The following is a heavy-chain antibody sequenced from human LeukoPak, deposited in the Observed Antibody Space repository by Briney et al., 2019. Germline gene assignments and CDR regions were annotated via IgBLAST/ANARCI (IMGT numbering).Heavy chain of an antibody. J-gene: IGHJ4*02. CDR3: ARDQWELNY. D-gene: IGHD1-26*01. CDR2: ISYDGRNK. CDR1: GFTFSTYA. V-gene: IGHV3-30*04. Sequence: GGSLRLSCAASGFTFSTYAMHCVRQAPGKGLEWVAVISYDGRNKYYADSVKGRFTISRDNSKNTLYVQMNSLRAEDTAVYYCARDQWELNYWGQGTLVTVSS.